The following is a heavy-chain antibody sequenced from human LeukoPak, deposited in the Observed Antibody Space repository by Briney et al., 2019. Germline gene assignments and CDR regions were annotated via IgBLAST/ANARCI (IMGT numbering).Heavy chain of an antibody. CDR3: VKEQSSGYYRTADY. Sequence: PGGSLTLSCAASGFTFSSCGMHWVRQAPGKGLEWVAVVTYDGKTRYSGDSVKGRFTISRDTSKSTLYLQMNSLGPEDTAVYYCVKEQSSGYYRTADYWGQGTLVTVSS. CDR2: VTYDGKTR. J-gene: IGHJ4*02. V-gene: IGHV3-30*18. D-gene: IGHD3-10*01. CDR1: GFTFSSCG.